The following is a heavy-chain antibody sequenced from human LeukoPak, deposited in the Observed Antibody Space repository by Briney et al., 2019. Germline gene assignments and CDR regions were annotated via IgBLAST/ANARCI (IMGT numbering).Heavy chain of an antibody. CDR2: INPSGGST. D-gene: IGHD1-26*01. CDR1: GYTFTSYY. CDR3: ARTVVGATFDP. J-gene: IGHJ5*02. Sequence: ASVKVSCKASGYTFTSYYLHWVRQAPGQGLEWMGIINPSGGSTSYAQKFQGRVTMTRDTSTSTVYMELSSLRSEDTAVYYCARTVVGATFDPWGQGTLVTVSS. V-gene: IGHV1-46*01.